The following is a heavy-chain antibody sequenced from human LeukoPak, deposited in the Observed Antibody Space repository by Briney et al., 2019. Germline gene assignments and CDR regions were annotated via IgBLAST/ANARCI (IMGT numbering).Heavy chain of an antibody. V-gene: IGHV3-64*02. J-gene: IGHJ4*02. CDR3: AGRRCSSTSCSQFGY. Sequence: GGSLRLSCAASGFSFSSYAMHWVRQAPGKGLEYVSAISDDGSGTYYADTVKGRFTISRDNSKNTLYLQMGSLRADDMAVYFCAGRRCSSTSCSQFGYWGQGTLVTVSS. D-gene: IGHD2-2*01. CDR2: ISDDGSGT. CDR1: GFSFSSYA.